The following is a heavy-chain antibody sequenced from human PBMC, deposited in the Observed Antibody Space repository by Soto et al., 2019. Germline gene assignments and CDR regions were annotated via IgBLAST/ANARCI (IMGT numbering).Heavy chain of an antibody. D-gene: IGHD3-10*01. CDR3: ARQYYSGSGSYYIFDY. J-gene: IGHJ4*02. CDR1: GYSFTSYW. CDR2: IDPRDSYS. Sequence: GESLKISCKGSGYSFTSYWITWVRQMPGKGLEWMGRIDPRDSYSSYSPSFQGHVTMSADKSISTAYLQWSSLMASDTAMYYCARQYYSGSGSYYIFDYWGRGTLVTVSS. V-gene: IGHV5-10-1*01.